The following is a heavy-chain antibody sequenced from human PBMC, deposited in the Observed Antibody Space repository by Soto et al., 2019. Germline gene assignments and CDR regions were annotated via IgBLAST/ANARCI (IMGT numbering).Heavy chain of an antibody. CDR3: ARHGGTFDP. J-gene: IGHJ5*02. Sequence: PGGSLRLSCAASGFTFSDYDMTWIRQAAGKGLEWVSYISTSGNIKYYAESVEGRFTISRDNAKNSLYLQMNSLRADDTAVYFCARHGGTFDPWGQGTLVTVSS. V-gene: IGHV3-11*01. CDR1: GFTFSDYD. D-gene: IGHD3-16*01. CDR2: ISTSGNIK.